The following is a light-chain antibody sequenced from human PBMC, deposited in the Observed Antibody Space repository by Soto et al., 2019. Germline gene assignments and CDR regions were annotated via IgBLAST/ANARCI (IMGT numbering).Light chain of an antibody. J-gene: IGKJ1*01. Sequence: ETVITQPPATLSVSPGERTTLSCRASQTINTYLAWYQQRPGQAPRLLIYSASTRATGIPARFSGSGSGTEFTLTISSLQSEDFAVYYCHQYNHWLTWTFGQGPKVDI. V-gene: IGKV3-15*01. CDR1: QTINTY. CDR2: SAS. CDR3: HQYNHWLTWT.